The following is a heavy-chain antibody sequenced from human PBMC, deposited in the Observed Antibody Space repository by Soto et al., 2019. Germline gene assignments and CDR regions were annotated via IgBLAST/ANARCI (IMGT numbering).Heavy chain of an antibody. J-gene: IGHJ6*02. CDR2: IYYSGNT. CDR1: GASISSYY. V-gene: IGHV4-59*01. D-gene: IGHD3-10*01. CDR3: ARASYGSGNYYAPYYFYAMDV. Sequence: SETLSLTCAVSGASISSYYWSWIRQPPGKGLEWIGYIYYSGNTNYNPSLKSRVTISVDTSKNQFSLNLTSVTAADTAVYFCARASYGSGNYYAPYYFYAMDVWGHGTTVTVSS.